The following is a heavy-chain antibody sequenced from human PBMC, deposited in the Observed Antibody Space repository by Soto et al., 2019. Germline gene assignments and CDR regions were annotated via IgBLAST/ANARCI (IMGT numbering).Heavy chain of an antibody. CDR3: ARAQEGYDILTGSGYYYYGMDV. Sequence: ALVKVSCKASGYTFTGYYMHWVRQAPGQVLEWMGLINPNSGGTNYAQKFQGGVTMTRDTSISTAYMELSRLRSDDTAVYYCARAQEGYDILTGSGYYYYGMDVWGQGTTVTVSS. D-gene: IGHD3-9*01. CDR2: INPNSGGT. CDR1: GYTFTGYY. V-gene: IGHV1-2*02. J-gene: IGHJ6*02.